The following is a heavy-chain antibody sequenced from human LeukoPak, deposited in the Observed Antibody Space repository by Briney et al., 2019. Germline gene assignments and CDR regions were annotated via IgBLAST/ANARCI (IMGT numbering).Heavy chain of an antibody. J-gene: IGHJ4*02. D-gene: IGHD3-10*01. CDR1: GYTFTGYY. Sequence: ASVKVSCKASGYTFTGYYMHWVRQAPGQGLEWMGWINPNSGGTNYAQKFQGRVTMTRDTSISTAYMELSRLRSDDTAVYYCARGWSYYGSGSYYIDPHFDYWGQGTLVTVP. V-gene: IGHV1-2*02. CDR2: INPNSGGT. CDR3: ARGWSYYGSGSYYIDPHFDY.